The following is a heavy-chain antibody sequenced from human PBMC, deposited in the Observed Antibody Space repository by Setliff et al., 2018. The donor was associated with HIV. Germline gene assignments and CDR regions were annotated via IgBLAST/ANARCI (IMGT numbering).Heavy chain of an antibody. CDR2: IYYSGTT. CDR1: GGSINDFYQ. V-gene: IGHV4-39*01. D-gene: IGHD3-16*01. Sequence: SETLSLTCTVSGGSINDFYQWGWIRQPPGKGLEWIGSIYYSGTTYYNPSLKSRLTISIDTSMNQFSLRLNALTAADTAVYYCARLGGDWGYWFDPWSQGTLVTVSS. CDR3: ARLGGDWGYWFDP. J-gene: IGHJ5*02.